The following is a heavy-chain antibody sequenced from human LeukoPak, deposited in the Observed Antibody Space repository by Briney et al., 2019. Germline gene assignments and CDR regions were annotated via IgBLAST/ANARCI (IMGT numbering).Heavy chain of an antibody. CDR1: SGSINNYY. CDR2: IYYRGST. D-gene: IGHD4-17*01. CDR3: ARGGDYGDLRYFDY. V-gene: IGHV4-59*01. J-gene: IGHJ4*02. Sequence: PSETLSLTCTVSSGSINNYYWSWIRQPPGKGLEWIGYIYYRGSTNYNPSLKSRVTFSLDTSKNKFSLKLNSVTAADTAVYYCARGGDYGDLRYFDYWGQGTLVTVSS.